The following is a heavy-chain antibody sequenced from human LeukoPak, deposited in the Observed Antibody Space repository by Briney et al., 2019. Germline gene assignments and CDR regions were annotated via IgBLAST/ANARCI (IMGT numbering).Heavy chain of an antibody. D-gene: IGHD1-7*01. CDR3: ANWNYGYYFDY. CDR2: ISYDGSNK. J-gene: IGHJ4*02. CDR1: GFTFSSYG. V-gene: IGHV3-30*18. Sequence: PGGSLRLSCAASGFTFSSYGMHWVRQAPGKGLEWVAVISYDGSNKYYADSVKGRFTISRDNSKNTLYLQMNSLRAEDTAVYYCANWNYGYYFDYWGQGTLVTVS.